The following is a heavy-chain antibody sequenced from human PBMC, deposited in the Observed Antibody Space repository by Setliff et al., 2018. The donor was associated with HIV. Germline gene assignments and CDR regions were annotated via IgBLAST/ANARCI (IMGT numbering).Heavy chain of an antibody. CDR3: ARHPPNLDWLDP. Sequence: SETLSLTCTVSGGSISTSTYYWGWIRQPPGKGLGWIGSIYYSGSTYYNSSLQSRVTISVDTSKNQFSLKVNSVTAADTAVYYCARHPPNLDWLDPWGQGTLVTVSS. V-gene: IGHV4-39*01. CDR2: IYYSGST. CDR1: GGSISTSTYY. J-gene: IGHJ5*02.